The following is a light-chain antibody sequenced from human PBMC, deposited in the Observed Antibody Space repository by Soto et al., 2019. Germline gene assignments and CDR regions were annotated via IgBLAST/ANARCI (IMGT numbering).Light chain of an antibody. V-gene: IGKV3-11*01. J-gene: IGKJ4*01. CDR2: DAS. CDR3: QQRSNWLT. Sequence: EIVLTQSPATLSLSPGERATLTCRASQSVTSYLAWYAQKPGQAPRLLIYDASNRATGISARFSGRGSGTDFTLTISSLEPEGFAVFYCQQRSNWLTFRGGTKVEIK. CDR1: QSVTSY.